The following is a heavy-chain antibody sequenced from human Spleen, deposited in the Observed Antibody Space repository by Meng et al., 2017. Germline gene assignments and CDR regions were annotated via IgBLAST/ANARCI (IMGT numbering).Heavy chain of an antibody. CDR3: AKPGTSYWYFDL. CDR2: LSGTGDST. J-gene: IGHJ2*01. Sequence: GESLKISCAASGFTFSSYAMTWVRQAPGKGLEWVSGLSGTGDSTYYADSVKGRFTISRDVSTSTLYLQMSSLRAKDTAVYFCAKPGTSYWYFDLWGRGTPVTVSS. V-gene: IGHV3-23*01. CDR1: GFTFSSYA.